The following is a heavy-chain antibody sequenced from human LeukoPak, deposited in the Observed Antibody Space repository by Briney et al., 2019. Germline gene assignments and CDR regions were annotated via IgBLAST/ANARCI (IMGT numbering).Heavy chain of an antibody. D-gene: IGHD6-13*01. V-gene: IGHV1-58*01. Sequence: SVKVSCKASGFTFTSSAVQWVRQARGQRLEWIGWIVVGSGNTNYAQKFQERVTITRDMSTSTAYMELSSLRSEDTAVYYCAAEGVGNSWYDYYYYGMDVWGQGTTVTVSS. CDR3: AAEGVGNSWYDYYYYGMDV. J-gene: IGHJ6*02. CDR2: IVVGSGNT. CDR1: GFTFTSSA.